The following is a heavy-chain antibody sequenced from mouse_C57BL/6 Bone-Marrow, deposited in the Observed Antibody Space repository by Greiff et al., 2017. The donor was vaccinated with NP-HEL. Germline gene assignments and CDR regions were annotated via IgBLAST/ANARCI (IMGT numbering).Heavy chain of an antibody. Sequence: EVQPVESGGGLVKPGGSLKLSCAASGFTFSSYAMSWVRQTPEKRLEWVATISDGGSYTYYPDNVKGRFTISRDNAKNNLYLQMSHLKSEDTAMYYCARDRGGYWGQGTTLTVSS. J-gene: IGHJ2*01. V-gene: IGHV5-4*01. CDR1: GFTFSSYA. CDR2: ISDGGSYT. CDR3: ARDRGGY.